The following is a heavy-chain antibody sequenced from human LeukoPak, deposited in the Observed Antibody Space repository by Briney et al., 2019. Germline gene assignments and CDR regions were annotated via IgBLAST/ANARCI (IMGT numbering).Heavy chain of an antibody. J-gene: IGHJ4*02. CDR2: FFLKGST. V-gene: IGHV4-38-2*02. CDR1: GYSITSAYY. CDR3: ARVHRIAVAGKFDY. D-gene: IGHD6-19*01. Sequence: SETLSLTCTVSGYSITSAYYWGWIRQPPGKGLEWIGRFFLKGSTYYNPSLKSRVTISVDTSKNQFSLKLSSVTAADTAVYYCARVHRIAVAGKFDYWGQGTLVTVSS.